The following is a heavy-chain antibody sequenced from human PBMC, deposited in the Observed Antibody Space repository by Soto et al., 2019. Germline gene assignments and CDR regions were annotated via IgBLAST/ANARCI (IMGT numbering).Heavy chain of an antibody. D-gene: IGHD3-3*01. Sequence: QVQLVESGGGVVQPGRSLRLSCAASGFTFSSCAMHWVRQAPGKGLELVALISYDGSNKYYADSVKGRFTISRDNSKHALSLQMTSLRAEDTAVYYCARDKRDLRFLEWSYYFDYWGQGTLVTVSS. V-gene: IGHV3-30-3*01. J-gene: IGHJ4*02. CDR3: ARDKRDLRFLEWSYYFDY. CDR1: GFTFSSCA. CDR2: ISYDGSNK.